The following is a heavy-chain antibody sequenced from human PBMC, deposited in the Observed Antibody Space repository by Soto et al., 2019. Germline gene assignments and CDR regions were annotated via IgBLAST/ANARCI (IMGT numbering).Heavy chain of an antibody. V-gene: IGHV1-2*04. J-gene: IGHJ4*02. Sequence: ASVKVSCKASGYTFTDYYIYWVRQAPGQGLEWMGWISPNSGGTRYAQKLQGWVTVTRDTSINTAYLELSRLRSDDTAIYYCARGVSSAADFDHWGQGTLVTVSS. CDR3: ARGVSSAADFDH. CDR2: ISPNSGGT. D-gene: IGHD2-2*01. CDR1: GYTFTDYY.